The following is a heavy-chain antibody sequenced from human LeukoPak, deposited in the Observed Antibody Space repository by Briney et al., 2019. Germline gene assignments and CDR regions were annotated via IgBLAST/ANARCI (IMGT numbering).Heavy chain of an antibody. CDR3: AKAEIENLFMDV. Sequence: GGSLRLSCAASGFTFSSYGMHWVRQAPGKGLEWVAVISYDGSNKYYADSVKGRFTISRDNSKNTLYLQMNSLRAEDTAVYYCAKAEIENLFMDVWGKGTTVTVSS. CDR2: ISYDGSNK. CDR1: GFTFSSYG. J-gene: IGHJ6*03. V-gene: IGHV3-30*18. D-gene: IGHD1-14*01.